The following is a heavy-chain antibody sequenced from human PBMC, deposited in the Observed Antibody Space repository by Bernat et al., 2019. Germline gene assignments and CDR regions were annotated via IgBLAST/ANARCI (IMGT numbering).Heavy chain of an antibody. V-gene: IGHV3-30*04. J-gene: IGHJ6*03. D-gene: IGHD3-10*01. CDR2: ISYDGSNQ. CDR3: AKDSGGTEYFYYMDV. Sequence: QVQLVESGGGVVQPGRSLRLSCAASGFTFSSYAMHWVRQAPGKGLEWVAVISYDGSNQYYADSVKGRFTVSRDNSKDTLYLQVNSLRAEDTAVYYCAKDSGGTEYFYYMDVWGQGATVTVSS. CDR1: GFTFSSYA.